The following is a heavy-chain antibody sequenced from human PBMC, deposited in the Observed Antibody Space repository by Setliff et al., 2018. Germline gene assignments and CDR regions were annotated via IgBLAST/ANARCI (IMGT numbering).Heavy chain of an antibody. CDR1: GYSIRSGYY. Sequence: SETLSLTCAVSGYSIRSGYYWGWIRQPPGKGLEWIGSIYHSGSTYYNPSLKSRVTISVDTSKNQFSLKLSSVTAADTAVYYCARQVSWFDPWGQGTLVTVS. J-gene: IGHJ5*02. CDR3: ARQVSWFDP. V-gene: IGHV4-38-2*01. CDR2: IYHSGST.